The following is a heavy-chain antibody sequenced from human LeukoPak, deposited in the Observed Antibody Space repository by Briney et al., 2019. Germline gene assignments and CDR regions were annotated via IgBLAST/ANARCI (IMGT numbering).Heavy chain of an antibody. J-gene: IGHJ3*02. CDR1: GASISSGGYY. V-gene: IGHV4-31*03. D-gene: IGHD3-9*01. Sequence: SQTLSLTCTVSGASISSGGYYWSWIRQHPGKGLEWIGYIYYSGSTDYNPSLKSRFTMSVDTSKNQFSLKLSSVTAADTAVYYCASADYDMAFDIWGQGTMVTVSS. CDR3: ASADYDMAFDI. CDR2: IYYSGST.